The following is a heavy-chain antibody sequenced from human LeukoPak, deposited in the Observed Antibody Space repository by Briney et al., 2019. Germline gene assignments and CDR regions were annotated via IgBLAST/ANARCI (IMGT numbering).Heavy chain of an antibody. CDR1: GFTFNDYW. Sequence: PGGSLRLSCAASGFTFNDYWMTWVRQAPGKGLEWVANIKQDGSEKYYVDSVKGRFTISRDNAKNPLYLQMNSLRAEDTAVYYCARGGATTFGLWGNAFDIWGQGTMVTVSS. J-gene: IGHJ3*02. D-gene: IGHD3-3*01. V-gene: IGHV3-7*01. CDR3: ARGGATTFGLWGNAFDI. CDR2: IKQDGSEK.